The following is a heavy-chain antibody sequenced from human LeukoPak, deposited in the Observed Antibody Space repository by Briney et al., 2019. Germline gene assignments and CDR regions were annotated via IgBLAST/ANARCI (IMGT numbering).Heavy chain of an antibody. CDR2: IYYSGST. J-gene: IGHJ6*02. Sequence: PSETLSLTCTVSGGSISSYYWSWIRQPPGKGLEWIGYIYYSGSTNYNPSLKSRVTISVDTSKNQFSLKLSSVTAADTAVYYCATSNAPYYYYYGMDVWGQGTTVTVSS. D-gene: IGHD2/OR15-2a*01. V-gene: IGHV4-59*01. CDR3: ATSNAPYYYYYGMDV. CDR1: GGSISSYY.